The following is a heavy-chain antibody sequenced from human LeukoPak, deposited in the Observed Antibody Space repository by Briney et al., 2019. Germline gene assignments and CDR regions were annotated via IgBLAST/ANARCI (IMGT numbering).Heavy chain of an antibody. CDR3: ARGGGSYRSYFDY. CDR2: IYSGGST. D-gene: IGHD1-26*01. V-gene: IGHV3-53*01. J-gene: IGHJ4*02. Sequence: GGSLRLSCAASGFIVRNYYLSWVRQAPGKGLEWVSVIYSGGSTYYADSVEGRFTISRDNSKNTLFLQMNSLRAEDTAVYYCARGGGSYRSYFDYWGQGTLVTVSS. CDR1: GFIVRNYY.